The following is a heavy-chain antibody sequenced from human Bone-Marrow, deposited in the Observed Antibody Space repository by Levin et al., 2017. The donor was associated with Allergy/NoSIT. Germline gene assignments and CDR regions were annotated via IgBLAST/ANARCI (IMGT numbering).Heavy chain of an antibody. CDR2: IYYSGST. CDR1: GGSISSGGYY. CDR3: ARGSPSLSSTSYNWFDP. V-gene: IGHV4-31*03. Sequence: PSETLSLTCTVSGGSISSGGYYWSWIRQHPGKGLEWIGYIYYSGSTYYNPSLKSRVTISVDTSKNQFSLKLSSVTAADTAVYYCARGSPSLSSTSYNWFDPWGQGTLVTVSS. D-gene: IGHD2-2*01. J-gene: IGHJ5*02.